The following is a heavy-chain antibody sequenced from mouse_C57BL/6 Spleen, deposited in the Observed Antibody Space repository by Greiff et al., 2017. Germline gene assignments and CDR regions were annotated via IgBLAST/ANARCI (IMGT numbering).Heavy chain of an antibody. V-gene: IGHV1-50*01. CDR3: ARRDPRTGYFDY. CDR2: IDPSDSYT. D-gene: IGHD3-1*01. CDR1: GYTFTSYW. Sequence: QVQLQQPGAELVKPGASVKLSCKASGYTFTSYWMQWVKQRPGQGLEWIGEIDPSDSYTNYNQKFKGKATLTVDTSSSTAYMQLSSLTSEDSAVYYCARRDPRTGYFDYWGQGTTLTVSS. J-gene: IGHJ2*01.